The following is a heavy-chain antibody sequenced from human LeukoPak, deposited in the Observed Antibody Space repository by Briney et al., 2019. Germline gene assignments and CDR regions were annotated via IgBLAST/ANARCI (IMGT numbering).Heavy chain of an antibody. J-gene: IGHJ4*02. D-gene: IGHD5-18*01. CDR2: ISYDGSNE. Sequence: GGSLRLSCAASGFTFSSYVMHWVRQAPGKGLEWVAIISYDGSNEYYADSVKGRFTISRDNSKNTLYLQMNSLRAEDTAVYYCARVSRTAMVSDYWGQGTLVTVSS. CDR1: GFTFSSYV. V-gene: IGHV3-30*04. CDR3: ARVSRTAMVSDY.